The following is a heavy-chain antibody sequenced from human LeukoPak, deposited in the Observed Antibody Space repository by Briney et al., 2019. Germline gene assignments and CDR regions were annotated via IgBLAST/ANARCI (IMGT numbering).Heavy chain of an antibody. Sequence: GASVKVSCKASGYTFTSYDINWVRQATGQGLEXXXXXXXXXXXTGYAQKFQGRVTMTRNTSISTAYMELSSLRSEDTAVYYCARTDCSSTSCYEGAYYYYGMDVWGQGTTVTVSS. CDR2: XXXXXXXT. CDR3: ARTDCSSTSCYEGAYYYYGMDV. CDR1: GYTFTSYD. D-gene: IGHD2-2*01. J-gene: IGHJ6*02. V-gene: IGHV1-8*01.